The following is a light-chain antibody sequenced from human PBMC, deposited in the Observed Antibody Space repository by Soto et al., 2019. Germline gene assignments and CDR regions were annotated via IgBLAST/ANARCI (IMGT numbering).Light chain of an antibody. CDR2: ENS. Sequence: QSVLTQPPSVSAAPGQKVTISCSGSSSNIGNNFVSWFQQLPGTAPKLLIYENSKRPSGSPDRFSGSKSATSATLGITGLQTGDEADYYCGTWDSGLSAPYVFGTGTKLTVL. J-gene: IGLJ1*01. CDR1: SSNIGNNF. CDR3: GTWDSGLSAPYV. V-gene: IGLV1-51*02.